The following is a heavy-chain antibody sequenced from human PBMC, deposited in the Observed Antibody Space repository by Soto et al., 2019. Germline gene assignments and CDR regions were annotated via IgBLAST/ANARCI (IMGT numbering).Heavy chain of an antibody. V-gene: IGHV1-46*01. CDR3: ARQGPLLGYCESTSCHYDY. CDR1: GYTFTSYY. Sequence: ASVKVSCKASGYTFTSYYMHWVRQAPGQGLEWMGIINPSGGSTSYAQKFQGRVTMTRDTSTSTVYMELSSLRSEDTAMYYCARQGPLLGYCESTSCHYDYWGQGTLVTVSS. D-gene: IGHD2-2*01. CDR2: INPSGGST. J-gene: IGHJ4*02.